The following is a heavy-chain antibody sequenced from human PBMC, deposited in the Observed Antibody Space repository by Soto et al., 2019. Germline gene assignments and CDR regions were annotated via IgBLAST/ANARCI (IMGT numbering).Heavy chain of an antibody. Sequence: SETLSLTCTVSGGSISSYYWSWIRQPPWEGLEWIGYIYYSGSTNYNPSPKSRVTISVDTSKNQFSLKLSSVTAADTAVYYCARDLRTRYSSSWSYFDYWGQGTLVTVSS. J-gene: IGHJ4*02. CDR3: ARDLRTRYSSSWSYFDY. D-gene: IGHD6-13*01. V-gene: IGHV4-59*01. CDR1: GGSISSYY. CDR2: IYYSGST.